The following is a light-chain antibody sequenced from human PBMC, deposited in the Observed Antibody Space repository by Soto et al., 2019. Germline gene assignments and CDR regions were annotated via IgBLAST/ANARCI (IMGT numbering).Light chain of an antibody. CDR1: QSVSSN. CDR2: GAS. V-gene: IGKV3-15*01. J-gene: IGKJ2*01. Sequence: EIVMTQSPATLSVSPGERATLSCRASQSVSSNLAWYQQKPGQAPRLLIYGASTRATGIPARFSGSGSGTEFTLTISSLPSEDFAVYYCQQYNNWPPSGYTFGQGTKLEIK. CDR3: QQYNNWPPSGYT.